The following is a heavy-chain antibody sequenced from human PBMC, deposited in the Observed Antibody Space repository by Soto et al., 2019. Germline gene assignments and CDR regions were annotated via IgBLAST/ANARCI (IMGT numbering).Heavy chain of an antibody. Sequence: GGSLRLSCAASGFTFSTFAMHWVRQAPGKGLDWVAVISYDGSNKYYADSVKGRFTISRDNSKSTLYLQMNSLRAEDTAVYYRARDPAGGSGYYYLFDYWGQGTLVTVSS. V-gene: IGHV3-30-3*01. D-gene: IGHD3-22*01. CDR1: GFTFSTFA. J-gene: IGHJ4*02. CDR2: ISYDGSNK. CDR3: ARDPAGGSGYYYLFDY.